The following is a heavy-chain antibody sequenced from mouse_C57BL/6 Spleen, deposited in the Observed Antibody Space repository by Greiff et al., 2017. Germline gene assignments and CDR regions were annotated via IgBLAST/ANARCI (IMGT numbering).Heavy chain of an antibody. CDR2: ISSGGDYI. Sequence: EVMLVESGEGLVKPGGSLKLSCAASGFTFSSYAMSWVRQTPEKRLEWVAYISSGGDYIYYADTVKGRFTISRDNARNTLYLQMSSLKSEDTAMYYCKRDGYDYDEGWFAYWGQGTLVTVSA. V-gene: IGHV5-9-1*02. D-gene: IGHD2-4*01. J-gene: IGHJ3*01. CDR3: KRDGYDYDEGWFAY. CDR1: GFTFSSYA.